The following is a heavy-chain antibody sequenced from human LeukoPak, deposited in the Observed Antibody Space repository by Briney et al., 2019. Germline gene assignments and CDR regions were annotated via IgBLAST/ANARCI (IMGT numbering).Heavy chain of an antibody. CDR3: AKREGALLENWQFDL. D-gene: IGHD1-1*01. Sequence: GGSLRLSCVASGFTFSSFAMSWVRQAPGKGLECVSTIEKNSIGTYYADSVKGRVTISGDNSKNTLYLQLSDLRVEDTAIFYCAKREGALLENWQFDLWGRGTLVTDSS. CDR1: GFTFSSFA. V-gene: IGHV3-23*05. CDR2: IEKNSIGT. J-gene: IGHJ2*01.